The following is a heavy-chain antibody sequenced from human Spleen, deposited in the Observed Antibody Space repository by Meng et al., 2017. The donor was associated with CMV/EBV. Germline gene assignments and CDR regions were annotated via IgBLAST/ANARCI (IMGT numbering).Heavy chain of an antibody. Sequence: GGSLRLSCTGSGFTFGDYVMSWVRQATGKGLEWVGFIRTKAYGATTEYAASVKGRFTFSRDDSNSIAYLQMNSLKTEDTAVYYCTRFGGYGYGDDYWGQGTLVTVSS. CDR3: TRFGGYGYGDDY. D-gene: IGHD5-18*01. V-gene: IGHV3-49*04. CDR2: IRTKAYGATT. CDR1: GFTFGDYV. J-gene: IGHJ4*02.